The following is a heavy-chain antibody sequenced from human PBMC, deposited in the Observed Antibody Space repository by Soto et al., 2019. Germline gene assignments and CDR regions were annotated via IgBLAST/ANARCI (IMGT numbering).Heavy chain of an antibody. CDR3: VRSKGGYSYGTPFDY. J-gene: IGHJ4*02. CDR1: GFNFDDYA. Sequence: SLRLSCAASGFNFDDYAMHWVRQVLGKGLEWVSSISWNSGNIGYADSVKGRFTTSRDNAKNSLYLQMNSLRPEDTALYYCVRSKGGYSYGTPFDYWGQGTLVTVSS. CDR2: ISWNSGNI. V-gene: IGHV3-9*01. D-gene: IGHD5-18*01.